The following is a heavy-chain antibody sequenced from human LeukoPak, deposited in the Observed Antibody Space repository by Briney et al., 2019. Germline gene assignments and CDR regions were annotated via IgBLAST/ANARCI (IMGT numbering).Heavy chain of an antibody. Sequence: SETLSLTCTVSGGSISSSSYYWGWIRQPPGKGLEWIVSIYYTGSTYYNPSLKSRVTISVDTSKNQFSLKLSSVTAVGTAVYYCARTGFGELGWFDPWGQGTLVTVSS. CDR3: ARTGFGELGWFDP. J-gene: IGHJ5*02. CDR1: GGSISSSSYY. D-gene: IGHD3-10*01. CDR2: IYYTGST. V-gene: IGHV4-39*01.